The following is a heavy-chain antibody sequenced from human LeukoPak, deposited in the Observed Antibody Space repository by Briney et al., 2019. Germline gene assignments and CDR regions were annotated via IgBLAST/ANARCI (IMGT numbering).Heavy chain of an antibody. D-gene: IGHD3-10*01. V-gene: IGHV3-66*01. CDR3: ARGRFGELYFDY. Sequence: SGGSLRLSCAASGFTVSINYMSWVRQAPGKGLEWVSVTYSGGSTYYADSVKGRFTISRDNSKNTLYLQMNSLRAEDTAVYYCARGRFGELYFDYWGQGTLVTVSS. J-gene: IGHJ4*02. CDR1: GFTVSINY. CDR2: TYSGGST.